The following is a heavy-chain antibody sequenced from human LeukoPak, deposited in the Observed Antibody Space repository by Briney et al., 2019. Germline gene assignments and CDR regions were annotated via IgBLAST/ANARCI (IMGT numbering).Heavy chain of an antibody. D-gene: IGHD1/OR15-1a*01. CDR2: INHSGST. V-gene: IGHV4-34*01. CDR3: ARGYHTNKDWFDP. J-gene: IGHJ5*02. CDR1: GGSFSGYY. Sequence: PSETLSLTCAVYGGSFSGYYWSRIRQPPGKGLEWIGEINHSGSTNYNPSLKSRVTISVDTSKNQFSLTLSSVTAADTAMYYCARGYHTNKDWFDPWGQGTLVTVSS.